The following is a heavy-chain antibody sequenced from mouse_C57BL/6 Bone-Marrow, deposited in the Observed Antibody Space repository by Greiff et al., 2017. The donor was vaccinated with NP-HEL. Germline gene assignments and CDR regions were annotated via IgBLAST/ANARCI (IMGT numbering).Heavy chain of an antibody. CDR3: ARWGYYWYFEF. CDR2: IHPNSGST. CDR1: GYTFTSYW. V-gene: IGHV1-64*01. Sequence: QVQLQQPGAELVKPGASVKLSCKASGYTFTSYWMHWVKQRPGQGLEWIGMIHPNSGSTNYNEKFKSKATLTVDKSASTAYMQLSSLTSEDSAVYYGARWGYYWYFEFWGTGTTVTVSS. J-gene: IGHJ1*03.